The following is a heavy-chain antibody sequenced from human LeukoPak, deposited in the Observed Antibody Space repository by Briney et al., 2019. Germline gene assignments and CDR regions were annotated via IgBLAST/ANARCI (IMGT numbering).Heavy chain of an antibody. CDR1: GGTFSSYA. V-gene: IGHV1-69*01. D-gene: IGHD2-2*01. J-gene: IGHJ3*02. Sequence: SVKVSCKASGGTFSSYAISWVRQAPGQGLEWMGGIIPIFGTANYAQKFQGRVTITADESTSTAYMELSSLRSEDTAVYYCARRYCSSTSCLGYVFDIWGQGTMVTVSS. CDR2: IIPIFGTA. CDR3: ARRYCSSTSCLGYVFDI.